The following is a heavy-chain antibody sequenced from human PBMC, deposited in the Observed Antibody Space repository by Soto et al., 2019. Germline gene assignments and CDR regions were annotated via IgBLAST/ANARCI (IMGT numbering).Heavy chain of an antibody. V-gene: IGHV3-7*01. CDR2: INPDGSAK. Sequence: EVQMVASGGGVVQPGGSLRLSCAASGFTFSDQWMSWVRQAPGKGLEWVANINPDGSAKSHVDSVEGRFTISRDNAKNSLYLQMNTLRVEDTAVYYCARGPFWGQGTPVTVSS. J-gene: IGHJ4*02. CDR1: GFTFSDQW. D-gene: IGHD3-3*02. CDR3: ARGPF.